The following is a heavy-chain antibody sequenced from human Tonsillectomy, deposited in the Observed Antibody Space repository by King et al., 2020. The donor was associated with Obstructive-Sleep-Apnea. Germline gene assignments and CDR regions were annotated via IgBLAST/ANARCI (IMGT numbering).Heavy chain of an antibody. Sequence: QLVQSGAEVKKSGESLKISCKGSGYSFISYWIGWVRQMPGKGLEWMGIIYPADSDTRYRPSFQGQVTISADKSISTAYLQWRSLKASDTAIYYCARLKGCDDSYYYDSSGYCGYFDLWGRGTLVTVSS. D-gene: IGHD3-22*01. CDR3: ARLKGCDDSYYYDSSGYCGYFDL. CDR1: GYSFISYW. CDR2: IYPADSDT. J-gene: IGHJ2*01. V-gene: IGHV5-51*01.